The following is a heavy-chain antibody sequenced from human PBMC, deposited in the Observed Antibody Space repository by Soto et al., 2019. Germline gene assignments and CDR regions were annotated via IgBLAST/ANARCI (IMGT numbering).Heavy chain of an antibody. D-gene: IGHD6-19*01. CDR1: GFTFSDYY. CDR3: ARDSTGWRAVYDS. Sequence: QVQLVESGGGLVKPGGSLRLSCAACGFTFSDYYMTWIRQAPGKGLEWVSYISSTGTYTNYADSVRGRFTISRDNAKNSLYLQMNSLTADDTAVYYCARDSTGWRAVYDSWGQGTLVTVSS. V-gene: IGHV3-11*05. CDR2: ISSTGTYT. J-gene: IGHJ4*02.